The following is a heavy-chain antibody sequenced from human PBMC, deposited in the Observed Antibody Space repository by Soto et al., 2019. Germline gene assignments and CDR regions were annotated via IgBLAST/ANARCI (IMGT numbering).Heavy chain of an antibody. CDR2: INPNSGGT. D-gene: IGHD6-19*01. J-gene: IGHJ4*02. V-gene: IGHV1-2*04. CDR1: GYTFTGIY. CDR3: ARNIALAGDIYFAY. Sequence: PSVKDSCRASGYTFTGIYMHWVRQAPGQGLEWMGWINPNSGGTNYAQKFQGWVTMTRDTSISTAYMELSRLRSDDTAVYYCARNIALAGDIYFAYWGQGTLVTVSS.